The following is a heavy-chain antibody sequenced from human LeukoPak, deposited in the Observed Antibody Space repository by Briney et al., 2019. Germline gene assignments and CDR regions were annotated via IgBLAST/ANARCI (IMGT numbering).Heavy chain of an antibody. J-gene: IGHJ5*02. CDR3: ARGPYAYTSSATLGSYNWFDP. V-gene: IGHV5-51*01. Sequence: GESLKISCKGSGYSFPNYWIGWVRLMPGKGLELMGIIYLGDSDTRYSPSFQDQVTISVDKSISTAYLQWSSLKASDTAMYYCARGPYAYTSSATLGSYNWFDPWGQGSLVTVSS. D-gene: IGHD2-2*02. CDR1: GYSFPNYW. CDR2: IYLGDSDT.